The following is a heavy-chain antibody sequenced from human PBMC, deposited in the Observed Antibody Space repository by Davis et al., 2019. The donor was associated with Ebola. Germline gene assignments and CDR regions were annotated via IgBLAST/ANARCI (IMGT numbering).Heavy chain of an antibody. J-gene: IGHJ3*02. D-gene: IGHD4-11*01. CDR1: GFTFSTYG. CDR3: ARLEGNAFDI. Sequence: PGGSLRLSCAASGFTFSTYGMHWVRQSPGKGLEWVAFIRYDGTNKEYADSVKGRFTISRDNAKNSLYLQMNSLRDEDTAVYYCARLEGNAFDIWGQGTMVTVSS. CDR2: IRYDGTNK. V-gene: IGHV3-30*02.